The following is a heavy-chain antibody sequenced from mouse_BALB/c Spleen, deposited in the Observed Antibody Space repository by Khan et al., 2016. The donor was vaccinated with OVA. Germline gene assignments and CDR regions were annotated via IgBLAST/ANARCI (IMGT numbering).Heavy chain of an antibody. CDR3: VRGGAYHRNDGWFAY. J-gene: IGHJ3*01. V-gene: IGHV1-4*01. CDR1: GYTFTSYT. Sequence: QVRLQQSGAELARPGASVKLSCKASGYTFTSYTIHWIKLRPGQGLEWIGFINPSNGYTNYNQKFKDKATLTADKSSTTVYMQLSSLTSDDSAVYNLVRGGAYHRNDGWFAYWGQGTLVTVSA. D-gene: IGHD2-14*01. CDR2: INPSNGYT.